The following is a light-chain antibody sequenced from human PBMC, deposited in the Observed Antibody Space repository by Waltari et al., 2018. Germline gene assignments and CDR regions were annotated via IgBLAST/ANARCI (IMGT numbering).Light chain of an antibody. Sequence: SYELTQPPSVSVSPGQTARITCSGDALPKQYAYWYQQKPGQAPVLVIYKDNERPSGIPERCSGSSSGTTGTLTISGVQAEDEADYYCQSADSSGTYKVFGTGTKVTVL. J-gene: IGLJ1*01. CDR3: QSADSSGTYKV. V-gene: IGLV3-25*03. CDR1: ALPKQY. CDR2: KDN.